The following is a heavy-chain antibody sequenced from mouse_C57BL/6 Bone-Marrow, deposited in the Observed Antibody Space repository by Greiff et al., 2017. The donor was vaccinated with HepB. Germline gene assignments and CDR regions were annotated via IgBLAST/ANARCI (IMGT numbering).Heavy chain of an antibody. CDR2: ISDGGSYT. CDR1: GFTFSSYA. V-gene: IGHV5-4*01. Sequence: EVQGVESGGGLVKPGGSLKLSCAASGFTFSSYAMSWVRQTPEKRLEWVATISDGGSYTYYPDNVKGRFTISRDNAKNNLYLQMSHLKSEDTAMYYCARAYYYGSSYYAMDYWGQGTSVTVSS. CDR3: ARAYYYGSSYYAMDY. D-gene: IGHD1-1*01. J-gene: IGHJ4*01.